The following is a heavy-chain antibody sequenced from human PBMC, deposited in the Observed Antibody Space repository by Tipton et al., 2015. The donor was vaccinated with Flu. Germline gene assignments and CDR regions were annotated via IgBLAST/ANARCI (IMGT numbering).Heavy chain of an antibody. J-gene: IGHJ6*02. V-gene: IGHV3-53*01. D-gene: IGHD2-2*01. Sequence: GSLRLSCAASGFAFDDYAMSWVRQAPGEGLEWVSVIYGGGTTDYADSVKGRFTISRDKSKNALYLQMSSLRAEDTAVYYCARGPQVPVWPYYYGMDVWGQGTTVTVSS. CDR2: IYGGGTT. CDR3: ARGPQVPVWPYYYGMDV. CDR1: GFAFDDYA.